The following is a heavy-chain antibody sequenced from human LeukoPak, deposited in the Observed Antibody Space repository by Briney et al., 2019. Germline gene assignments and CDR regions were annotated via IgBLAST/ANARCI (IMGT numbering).Heavy chain of an antibody. CDR3: AKGIPSDF. Sequence: PGRSLRLSCAASGFTFSSYGMHWVRQAPGKGLEWVAVISYDGSNKYYADSVKGRFTISRDNSKNTLYLQMNSLRAEDTAVYYCAKGIPSDFWDQGTLVTVSS. J-gene: IGHJ4*02. CDR1: GFTFSSYG. CDR2: ISYDGSNK. V-gene: IGHV3-30*18.